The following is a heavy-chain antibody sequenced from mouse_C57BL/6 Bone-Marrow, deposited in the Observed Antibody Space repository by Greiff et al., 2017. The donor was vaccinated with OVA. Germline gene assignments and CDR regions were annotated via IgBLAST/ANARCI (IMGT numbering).Heavy chain of an antibody. J-gene: IGHJ4*01. V-gene: IGHV2-5*01. CDR3: AKNPHYYGSSYHYAMDY. D-gene: IGHD1-1*01. Sequence: QVHVKQSGPGLVQPSQSLSITCTVSGFSLTSYGVHWVRQSPGKGLEWLGVIWRGGSTDYNAAFMSRLSITKDNSKSQVFFKMNSLQADDTAIYYCAKNPHYYGSSYHYAMDYWGQGTSVTVSS. CDR1: GFSLTSYG. CDR2: IWRGGST.